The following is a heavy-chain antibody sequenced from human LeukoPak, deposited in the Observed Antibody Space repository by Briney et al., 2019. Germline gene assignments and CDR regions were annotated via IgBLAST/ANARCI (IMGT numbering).Heavy chain of an antibody. CDR3: ARVGIVVVPAAMRPGGYYYYYMDV. Sequence: SETLSLTCTVSGGSISSGSYYWRWIRQPAGKGLEWIGRIYTSGSTNYNPSLKSRVTISVDTSKNQFSLKLSSVTAADTAVYYCARVGIVVVPAAMRPGGYYYYYMDVWGKGTTVTVSS. CDR1: GGSISSGSYY. D-gene: IGHD2-2*01. CDR2: IYTSGST. J-gene: IGHJ6*03. V-gene: IGHV4-61*02.